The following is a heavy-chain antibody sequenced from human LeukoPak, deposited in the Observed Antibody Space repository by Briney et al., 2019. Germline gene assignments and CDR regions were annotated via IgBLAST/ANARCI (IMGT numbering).Heavy chain of an antibody. J-gene: IGHJ4*02. CDR2: ITESGGAT. CDR1: GFTFNKFA. Sequence: GGSLRLSCAASGFTFNKFAMTWVRQAPGKGLQWVSAITESGGATYYADSVKGRFTVSRDNSKNMLYLQMNSLRAEDTAVYYCTKDWSASYWGQGTLVTVPS. V-gene: IGHV3-23*01. CDR3: TKDWSASY.